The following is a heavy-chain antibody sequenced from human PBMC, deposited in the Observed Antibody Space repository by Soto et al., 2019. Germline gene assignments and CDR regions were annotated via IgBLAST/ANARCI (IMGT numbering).Heavy chain of an antibody. J-gene: IGHJ4*02. CDR3: ITYHRGC. CDR1: GFAFISAW. D-gene: IGHD3-10*01. V-gene: IGHV3-15*07. CDR2: IKSKANGGAT. Sequence: EVQLVESGGGLAKPGESLRLSYAVSGFAFISAWMNWVRQTPGKGLEWVGRIKSKANGGATDFAAFVKGRFTLSRDDSKTTVYLQMNNLKIEDTGLYYCITYHRGCWGLGTLVTVS.